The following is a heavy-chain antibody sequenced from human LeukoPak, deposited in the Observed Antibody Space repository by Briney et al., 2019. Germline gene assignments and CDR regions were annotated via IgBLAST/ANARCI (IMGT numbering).Heavy chain of an antibody. D-gene: IGHD3-9*01. V-gene: IGHV4-4*02. Sequence: RASETLSLTCAVSGGSISSSNWWSWVRQPPGEGLEWIGEIYHSGSTNYNPSLKSRVTISVDTSKNQFSLKLSSVTAADTAVYYCAREVWDILTGSDAFDIWGQGTMVTVSS. J-gene: IGHJ3*02. CDR2: IYHSGST. CDR1: GGSISSSNW. CDR3: AREVWDILTGSDAFDI.